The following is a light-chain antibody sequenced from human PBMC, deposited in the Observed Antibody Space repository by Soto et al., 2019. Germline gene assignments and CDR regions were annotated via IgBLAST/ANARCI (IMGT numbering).Light chain of an antibody. CDR2: WAS. J-gene: IGKJ1*01. CDR3: HQYINAPWT. Sequence: DFVMTQSPDSLAVSLGERATINCKSSQSVLYSSNNNNYLSWYQQKPGQPPKLLIYWASTRESGVPDRFSGSGSGTDFTLTISSLQAEDVAVYYGHQYINAPWTFGQGTKVEIK. CDR1: QSVLYSSNNNNY. V-gene: IGKV4-1*01.